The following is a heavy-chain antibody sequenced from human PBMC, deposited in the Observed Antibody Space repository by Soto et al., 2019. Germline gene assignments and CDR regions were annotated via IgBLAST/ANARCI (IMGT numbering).Heavy chain of an antibody. CDR3: ARVYEDIGVVEAWYFDL. CDR1: GFTFSSYS. J-gene: IGHJ2*01. CDR2: ISSSSSYI. D-gene: IGHD2-15*01. V-gene: IGHV3-21*01. Sequence: EVQLVESGGGLVKPGGSLRLSCAASGFTFSSYSMNWVRQAPGKGLEWVSSISSSSSYIYYADSVKGRFTISRDNAKNSLYLQMNSLRAEDTAVYYCARVYEDIGVVEAWYFDLWGRGTLVTVSS.